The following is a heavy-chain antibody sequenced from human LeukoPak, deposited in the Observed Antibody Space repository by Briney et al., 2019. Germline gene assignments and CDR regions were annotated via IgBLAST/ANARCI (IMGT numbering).Heavy chain of an antibody. J-gene: IGHJ4*02. CDR3: ARVSSRHPDFWIPVDY. Sequence: LTGGFLRLSCAASGFTFSSHSMNWVRQAPGKGLEWLSYITSSSNLIYYADSVKGRFTISRDNSKNTLYLQMNSLRAEDTAVYYCARVSSRHPDFWIPVDYWGQGTLVTVSS. D-gene: IGHD3-3*01. CDR1: GFTFSSHS. CDR2: ITSSSNLI. V-gene: IGHV3-48*01.